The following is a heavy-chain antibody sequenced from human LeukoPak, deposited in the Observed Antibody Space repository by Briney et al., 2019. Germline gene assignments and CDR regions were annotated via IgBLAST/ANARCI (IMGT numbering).Heavy chain of an antibody. CDR1: QFTFSSYS. J-gene: IGHJ4*02. CDR3: VRLRRNSDSSGYSYYYDY. CDR2: INRGATHI. V-gene: IGHV3-21*01. Sequence: PGGSLRLSCAASQFTFSSYSMNWVRQAPGKGLEWVSSINRGATHIYYADSLRGRFIISRDDAKNSLYLQMNSLRAEDTAVYYCVRLRRNSDSSGYSYYYDYWGQGTLVTVSS. D-gene: IGHD3-22*01.